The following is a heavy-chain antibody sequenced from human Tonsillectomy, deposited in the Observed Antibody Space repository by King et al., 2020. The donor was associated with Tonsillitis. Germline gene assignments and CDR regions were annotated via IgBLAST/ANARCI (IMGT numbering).Heavy chain of an antibody. CDR3: AKDHYRNSWWQLLGY. CDR1: GFTFSSYG. Sequence: VQLVESGGGVVQPGRSLRLSCAASGFTFSSYGMHWVRQAPGKGLEWVAVISYDGSNEYYVDSVKGRFTISRDTSKNTLYLQMNSLSAEDTAVDYCAKDHYRNSWWQLLGYWGQGTLVTVSS. D-gene: IGHD6-13*01. J-gene: IGHJ4*02. V-gene: IGHV3-30*18. CDR2: ISYDGSNE.